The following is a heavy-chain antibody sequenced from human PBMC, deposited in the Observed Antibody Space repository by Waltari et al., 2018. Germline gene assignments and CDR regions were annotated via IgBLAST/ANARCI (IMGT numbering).Heavy chain of an antibody. CDR2: IYYSGST. D-gene: IGHD6-6*01. V-gene: IGHV4-39*07. Sequence: QLQLQESGPGLVKPSETLSLTCTVSGGSISSSSYYWGWIRQPPGKGLEWIGSIYYSGSTYYNPSLKSRVTISVDTSKNQFSLKLSSVTAADTAVYYCARFRGQLVRNWFDPWGQGTLVTVSS. J-gene: IGHJ5*02. CDR1: GGSISSSSYY. CDR3: ARFRGQLVRNWFDP.